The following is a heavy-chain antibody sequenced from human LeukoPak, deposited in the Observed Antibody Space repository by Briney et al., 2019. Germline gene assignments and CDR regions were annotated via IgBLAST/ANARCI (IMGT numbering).Heavy chain of an antibody. D-gene: IGHD2-21*01. CDR1: GGSISSSNW. Sequence: SETLSLTCVVSGGSISSSNWWSWVRQPPGEGLEWIGETYHSGSTNYNPSLKSRVTISVDKSKNQFSLKLSSVTTADTAGYYCARGLRDLLPYFWGQGTLVTVSS. V-gene: IGHV4-4*02. J-gene: IGHJ4*02. CDR2: TYHSGST. CDR3: ARGLRDLLPYF.